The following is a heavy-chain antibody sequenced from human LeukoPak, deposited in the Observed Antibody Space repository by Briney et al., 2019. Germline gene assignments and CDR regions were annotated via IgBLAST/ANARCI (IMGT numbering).Heavy chain of an antibody. J-gene: IGHJ4*02. V-gene: IGHV1-2*02. CDR3: AREPSIAAAGTDDY. CDR2: IIPNSGGT. CDR1: GYIFTAYY. D-gene: IGHD6-13*01. Sequence: ASVKVSCKASGYIFTAYYMHWVRQAPGQGLEWMGWIIPNSGGTNYAQKFQGRVTMTRDTPISTAYMELSRLRSDDTAVYYCAREPSIAAAGTDDYWGQGTLVTVSS.